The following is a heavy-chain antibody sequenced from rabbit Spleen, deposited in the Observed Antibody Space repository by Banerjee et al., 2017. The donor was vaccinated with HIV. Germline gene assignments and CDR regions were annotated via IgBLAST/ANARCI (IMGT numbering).Heavy chain of an antibody. J-gene: IGHJ4*01. CDR3: ARGSAAMTMVITGYYLNL. CDR1: GFSLSSSYY. D-gene: IGHD2-1*01. CDR2: IYADSSGST. Sequence: QSLEESGGDLVKPEGSLTLTCTASGFSLSSSYYMCWVRQAPGKGLECIACIYADSSGSTYYASWAKGRFTISKTSSTTVTLEMTSLTAADTATYFCARGSAAMTMVITGYYLNLWGPGTLVTVS. V-gene: IGHV1S40*01.